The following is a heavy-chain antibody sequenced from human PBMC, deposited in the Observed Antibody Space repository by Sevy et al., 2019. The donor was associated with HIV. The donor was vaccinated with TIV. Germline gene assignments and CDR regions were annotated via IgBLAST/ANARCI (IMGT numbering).Heavy chain of an antibody. CDR2: ISFDGSNQ. D-gene: IGHD3-10*02. CDR1: GFTFQTFG. V-gene: IGHV3-30*18. CDR3: TKESLRGTYIRGDFDH. J-gene: IGHJ4*02. Sequence: GGSLRLSCTASGFTFQTFGMHWVRQAPGKGLEWVAVISFDGSNQNYADSVKGRFTISRDKSKNTLFLEMNSLRADDTAVYSWTKESLRGTYIRGDFDHWGQGTLVTVSS.